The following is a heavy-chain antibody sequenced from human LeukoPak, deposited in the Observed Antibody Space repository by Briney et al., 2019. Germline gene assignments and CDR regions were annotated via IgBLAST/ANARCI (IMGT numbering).Heavy chain of an antibody. CDR3: ARHSGSGWQALGY. CDR1: GYTFSNYG. Sequence: ASVKVSCKASGYTFSNYGISWVRQAPGLGLEWMGWTSYNGNTNYAQKFQDRVTMTTDTSATTAYMELRSLESDDTAVYYCARHSGSGWQALGYWGQGTLVTVFS. D-gene: IGHD6-19*01. V-gene: IGHV1-18*04. J-gene: IGHJ4*02. CDR2: TSYNGNT.